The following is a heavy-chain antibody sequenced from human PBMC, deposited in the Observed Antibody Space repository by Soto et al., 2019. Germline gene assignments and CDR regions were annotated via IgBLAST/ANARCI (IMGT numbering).Heavy chain of an antibody. CDR2: IITIFGTA. J-gene: IGHJ1*01. CDR1: GGTFSSYA. CDR3: ARALRFAEYFQH. Sequence: QVQLVQSGAEVKKPGSSVKVSCQASGGTFSSYAISWVRQAPGQGLEWMGGIITIFGTANYAQKFQGRVTINADEYTSTAYMELSSLRSEDTGVYYCARALRFAEYFQHWGQGTLVTVSS. D-gene: IGHD3-10*01. V-gene: IGHV1-69*01.